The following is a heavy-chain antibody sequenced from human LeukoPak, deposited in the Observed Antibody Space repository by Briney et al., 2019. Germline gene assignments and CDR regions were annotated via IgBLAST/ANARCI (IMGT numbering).Heavy chain of an antibody. V-gene: IGHV3-30-3*01. CDR2: ISYDGSNK. J-gene: IGHJ3*02. Sequence: PGRSLRLSCAASGFTFSSYAMHWVRQAPGKGLEWVAVISYDGSNKYYADSVKGRFTISRDNSKNTLYLQMNSLRAEDTAVYYCARESYYYDSSGYTRGRAFDIWGQGTMVTVSS. D-gene: IGHD3-22*01. CDR1: GFTFSSYA. CDR3: ARESYYYDSSGYTRGRAFDI.